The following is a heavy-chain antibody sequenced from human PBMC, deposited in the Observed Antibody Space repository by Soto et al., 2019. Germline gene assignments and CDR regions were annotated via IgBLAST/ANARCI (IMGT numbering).Heavy chain of an antibody. Sequence: PSETLSLTCTVSGDSISSSSYYWGWIRQPPGKGLEWIGSIYYSGSTYYNPSLKSRVTISVDTSKNQFSLKLSSVTAADTAVYYCARGYGVPSGSPPGGNAFDIWGQGTMVTVS. J-gene: IGHJ3*02. V-gene: IGHV4-39*07. CDR2: IYYSGST. CDR3: ARGYGVPSGSPPGGNAFDI. CDR1: GDSISSSSYY. D-gene: IGHD1-26*01.